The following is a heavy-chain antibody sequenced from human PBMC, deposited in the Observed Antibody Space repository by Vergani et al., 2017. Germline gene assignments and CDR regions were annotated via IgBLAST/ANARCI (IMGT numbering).Heavy chain of an antibody. D-gene: IGHD2-15*01. J-gene: IGHJ4*02. CDR3: ATRLEVVVVAAAPDY. CDR1: GFTFSSYA. Sequence: EVQLLESGGGLVQPGGSLRLSCAASGFTFSSYAMSWVRQAPGKGLEWVSAISGSGGSTYYADSVMGRFTISRDNSKNTLYLQMNGLRAEDTAVYYCATRLEVVVVAAAPDYWGQGTLVTVSS. CDR2: ISGSGGST. V-gene: IGHV3-23*01.